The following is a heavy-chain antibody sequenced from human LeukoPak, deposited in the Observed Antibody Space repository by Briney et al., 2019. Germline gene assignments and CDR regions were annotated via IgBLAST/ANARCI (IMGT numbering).Heavy chain of an antibody. V-gene: IGHV3-21*04. Sequence: GGSLRLSCAASGFTYSSYSMNWVRQAPGKELEWVSSISSSSSYIYYADSVKGRFTISRDNAENSLYLQMNSLRAEDTAVYYCARGAAAGRCFDYWGQGTLVTVSS. CDR2: ISSSSSYI. J-gene: IGHJ4*02. CDR1: GFTYSSYS. D-gene: IGHD6-13*01. CDR3: ARGAAAGRCFDY.